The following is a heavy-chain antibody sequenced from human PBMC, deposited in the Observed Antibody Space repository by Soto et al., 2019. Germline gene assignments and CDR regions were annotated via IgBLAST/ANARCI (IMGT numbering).Heavy chain of an antibody. CDR2: IIPIFGTA. J-gene: IGHJ4*02. D-gene: IGHD1-26*01. Sequence: SVKVSCKASGYTFTGYYMHWVRQAPGQGLEWMGGIIPIFGTANYAQKFQGRVTITADESTSTAYMELSSLRSEDTAVYYCARHSGSYYFDYWGQGTLVTVSS. CDR3: ARHSGSYYFDY. V-gene: IGHV1-69*13. CDR1: GYTFTGYY.